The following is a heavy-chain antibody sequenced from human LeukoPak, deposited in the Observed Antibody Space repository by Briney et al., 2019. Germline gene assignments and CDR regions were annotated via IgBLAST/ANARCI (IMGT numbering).Heavy chain of an antibody. J-gene: IGHJ3*02. CDR2: IYPGDSDT. CDR1: GYSFTSYW. V-gene: IGHV5-51*01. CDR3: ARRYYDILTGPQWHYTDAFDI. D-gene: IGHD3-9*01. Sequence: RGESLKISCKGSGYSFTSYWIGWVRQMPGKGLEWMGIIYPGDSDTRYSPSFQGQVTISADKSISTAYLQWSSLKASDTAMYYCARRYYDILTGPQWHYTDAFDIWGQGTMVTVSS.